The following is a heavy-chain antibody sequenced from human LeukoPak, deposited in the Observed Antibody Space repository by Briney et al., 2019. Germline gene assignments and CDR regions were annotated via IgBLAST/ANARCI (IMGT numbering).Heavy chain of an antibody. CDR3: AREDIVVVVAAESPPYGMDV. Sequence: ASVKVSCKASGGTFSSYTISCVRQAPGQGLEWMGRIIPILGIANYAQKFQGRVTITADKSTSTAYMELSSLRSEDTAVYYCAREDIVVVVAAESPPYGMDVWGQGTTVTVSS. J-gene: IGHJ6*02. CDR2: IIPILGIA. CDR1: GGTFSSYT. D-gene: IGHD2-15*01. V-gene: IGHV1-69*04.